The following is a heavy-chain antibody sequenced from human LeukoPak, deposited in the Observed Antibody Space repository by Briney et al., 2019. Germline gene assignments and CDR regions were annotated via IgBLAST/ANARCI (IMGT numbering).Heavy chain of an antibody. V-gene: IGHV1-18*01. CDR2: ISAYNGNR. CDR1: GYTFTSYG. CDR3: ARSGKPQIAAAGTGGWFDP. Sequence: ASVKVSCKASGYTFTSYGISWVRQAPGQGLEWMGWISAYNGNRSYARKLQGRVTMTTDTSTSTAYMELRSLRSDDTAVYYCARSGKPQIAAAGTGGWFDPWGQGTLVTVSS. J-gene: IGHJ5*02. D-gene: IGHD6-13*01.